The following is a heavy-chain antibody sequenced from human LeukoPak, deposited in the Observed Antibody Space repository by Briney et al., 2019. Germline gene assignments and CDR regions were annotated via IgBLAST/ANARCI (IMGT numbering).Heavy chain of an antibody. J-gene: IGHJ4*02. CDR2: MNPNSGNT. Sequence: ASVKVSCKTSGYTFPSYDINWVRQATGQGLERMGWMNPNSGNTGYTQKFQGRVTISRNTSITTAYMELSSLRSEDTAVYYCARGPKWTGSYYYFDYWGQGTLVTVSS. V-gene: IGHV1-8*01. CDR1: GYTFPSYD. D-gene: IGHD1-26*01. CDR3: ARGPKWTGSYYYFDY.